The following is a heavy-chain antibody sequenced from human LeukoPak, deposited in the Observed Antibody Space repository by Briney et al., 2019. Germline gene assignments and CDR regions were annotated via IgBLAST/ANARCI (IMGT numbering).Heavy chain of an antibody. V-gene: IGHV1-18*01. J-gene: IGHJ4*02. D-gene: IGHD1-1*01. CDR3: AKGRRVDADDHFDY. CDR1: GYTFTSYG. Sequence: ASVKVSCKASGYTFTSYGISWVRQAPGQGLEWMGWISAYNGNTNYAQKLQGRVTMTTDTSTSTAYMDLRTLMSDDTAVYYCAKGRRVDADDHFDYWGQGTLVTVSS. CDR2: ISAYNGNT.